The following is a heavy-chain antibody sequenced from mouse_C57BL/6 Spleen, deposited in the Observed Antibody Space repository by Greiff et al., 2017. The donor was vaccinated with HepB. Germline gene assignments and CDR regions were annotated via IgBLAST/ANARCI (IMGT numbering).Heavy chain of an antibody. CDR2: IDPENGDT. CDR3: TRGSNHWYFDV. V-gene: IGHV14-4*01. J-gene: IGHJ1*03. CDR1: GFNIKDDY. Sequence: VQLQQSGAELVRPGASVKLSCTASGFNIKDDYMHWVKQRPEQGLEWIGWIDPENGDTEYASKFQGKATITADTSSNTAYLQLSSLTAEDTAVYYCTRGSNHWYFDVWGTGTTVTVSS. D-gene: IGHD2-5*01.